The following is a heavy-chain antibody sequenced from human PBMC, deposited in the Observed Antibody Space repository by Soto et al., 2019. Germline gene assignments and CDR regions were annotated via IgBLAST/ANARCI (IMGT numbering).Heavy chain of an antibody. Sequence: QVQLVESGGGVVQPGRSLRLSCAASGFTFSSYGMHWVRQAPGKGLEWVAVISYDGSNKYYADSVKGRFTISRDNSKNTLYLQMNSLRAEDTAVYYCATMKRITSFGVVLVGGYGRDVWGNGTTVTVSS. V-gene: IGHV3-30*03. CDR1: GFTFSSYG. CDR3: ATMKRITSFGVVLVGGYGRDV. CDR2: ISYDGSNK. D-gene: IGHD3-3*01. J-gene: IGHJ6*04.